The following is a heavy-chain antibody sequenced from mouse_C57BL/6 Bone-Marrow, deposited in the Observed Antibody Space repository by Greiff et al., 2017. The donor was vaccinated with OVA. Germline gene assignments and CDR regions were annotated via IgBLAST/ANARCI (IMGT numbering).Heavy chain of an antibody. Sequence: VKVVESGPGLVQPSQSLSITCTVSGFSLTSYGVHWVRQSPGKGLEWLGVIWSGGSTDYNAAFISRLSISKDNSKSQVFFKMNSLQADDTAIYYCAREIRGSSPYWYFDVWGTGTTVTVSS. D-gene: IGHD1-1*01. CDR1: GFSLTSYG. V-gene: IGHV2-2*01. J-gene: IGHJ1*03. CDR2: IWSGGST. CDR3: AREIRGSSPYWYFDV.